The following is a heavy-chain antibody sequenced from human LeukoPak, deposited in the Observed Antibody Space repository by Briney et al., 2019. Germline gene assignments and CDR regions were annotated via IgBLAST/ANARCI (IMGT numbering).Heavy chain of an antibody. J-gene: IGHJ6*03. CDR2: LIPVFGAA. Sequence: ASVKVSCKASGYTFTSYGISWVRQAPGQGLEWMGGLIPVFGAAKYAQRFQGRVTITTDESTTTAYMEVTGLRSEDTAVYYCARGQRDPGAGAGIDYYYYYMDVWGKGTTVTVSS. V-gene: IGHV1-69*05. CDR3: ARGQRDPGAGAGIDYYYYYMDV. D-gene: IGHD6-19*01. CDR1: GYTFTSYG.